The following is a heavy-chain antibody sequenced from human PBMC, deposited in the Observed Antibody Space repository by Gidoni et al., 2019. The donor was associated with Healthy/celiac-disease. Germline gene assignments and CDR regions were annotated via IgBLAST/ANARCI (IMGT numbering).Heavy chain of an antibody. D-gene: IGHD4-17*01. CDR2: ISYDGSNK. Sequence: QVQLVESGGGVVQPGRSLRLSCAASGFTSSSYAMHWVRQAPGKGLEWVAVISYDGSNKYYADSVKGRFTISRDNSKNTLYLQMNSLRAEDTAVYYCAREIDYGDYVPDYWGQGTLVTVSS. J-gene: IGHJ4*02. CDR1: GFTSSSYA. CDR3: AREIDYGDYVPDY. V-gene: IGHV3-30-3*01.